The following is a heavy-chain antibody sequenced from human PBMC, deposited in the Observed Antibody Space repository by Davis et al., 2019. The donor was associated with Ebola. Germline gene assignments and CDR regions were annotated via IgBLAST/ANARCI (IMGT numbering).Heavy chain of an antibody. Sequence: GGSLRLSCAASGFPFSSYWMHWVRQAPGKGLEWVSYISSSGFTIYYADSVKGRFTISRDNAKNSLYLQMNSLRAEDTAVYYCARVLRLSSSWRQYYYGMDVWGKGTTVTVSS. CDR1: GFPFSSYW. D-gene: IGHD6-13*01. CDR3: ARVLRLSSSWRQYYYGMDV. V-gene: IGHV3-48*04. J-gene: IGHJ6*04. CDR2: ISSSGFTI.